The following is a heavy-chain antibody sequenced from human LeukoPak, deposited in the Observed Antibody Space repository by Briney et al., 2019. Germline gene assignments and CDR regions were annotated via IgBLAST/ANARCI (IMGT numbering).Heavy chain of an antibody. CDR2: ISYDGSNK. D-gene: IGHD2-2*01. V-gene: IGHV3-30-3*01. J-gene: IGHJ6*02. CDR3: GRGGRSTSWSYYYYGMDV. CDR1: GFTFSSYA. Sequence: GRSLRLSCAASGFTFSSYAMHWVRQAPGKGLEWVAVISYDGSNKYYADSVKGRFTISRDNSKNTLYLQMNSLRAEDTAVYYCGRGGRSTSWSYYYYGMDVWGQGTTVTVSS.